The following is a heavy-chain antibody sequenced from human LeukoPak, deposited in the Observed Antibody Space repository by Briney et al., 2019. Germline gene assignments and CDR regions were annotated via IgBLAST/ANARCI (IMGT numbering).Heavy chain of an antibody. CDR3: ARYRRDNTYFIDY. CDR1: GGSISSHY. V-gene: IGHV4-59*11. D-gene: IGHD3-9*01. J-gene: IGHJ4*02. Sequence: SETLSLTCTVSGGSISSHYWSWLRQPPGKGLEWIGYIYYSGSTNYNPSLKSRVTMSIDTSKNQFSLKLSSVTAADTAVYFCARYRRDNTYFIDYWGQGTLVTVSS. CDR2: IYYSGST.